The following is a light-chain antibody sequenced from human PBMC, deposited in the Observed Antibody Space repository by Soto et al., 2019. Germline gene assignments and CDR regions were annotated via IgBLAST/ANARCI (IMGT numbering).Light chain of an antibody. Sequence: EIVLTQSPATLSLSPGEIATLSCRASQSVSSNFLAWYQQKPGQAPRLLIYGASTRATGIPARFSGSGSGTEFTLTISSLQSEDFAVYYCQQYNNWPPWTFGQGTKVDIK. J-gene: IGKJ1*01. CDR2: GAS. V-gene: IGKV3-15*01. CDR3: QQYNNWPPWT. CDR1: QSVSSN.